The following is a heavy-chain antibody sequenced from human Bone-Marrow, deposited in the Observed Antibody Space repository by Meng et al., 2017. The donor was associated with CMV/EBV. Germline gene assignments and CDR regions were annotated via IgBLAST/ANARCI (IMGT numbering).Heavy chain of an antibody. D-gene: IGHD6-13*01. CDR2: IYYSGTT. J-gene: IGHJ5*02. Sequence: SETLSLTCTVSEDSLNYYYWSWLRQPPGRGLEWIGYIYYSGTTKYNPSLKSRVTISVDTSKNQFSLKLSSVTAADTAVYYCARDPYSRSWGGWFDPWGQGTLVTVSS. V-gene: IGHV4-59*01. CDR1: EDSLNYYY. CDR3: ARDPYSRSWGGWFDP.